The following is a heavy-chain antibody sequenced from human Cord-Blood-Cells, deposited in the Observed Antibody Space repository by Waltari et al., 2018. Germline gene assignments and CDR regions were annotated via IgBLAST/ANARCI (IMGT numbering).Heavy chain of an antibody. J-gene: IGHJ4*02. CDR2: NIHIYGTA. Sequence: QVQLVQSGAEVKKPGSSVKVSCKASGGTFSSYAISWVRQAPGQGLEWMGGNIHIYGTANYAQKVQGRVTMTADESTSTAYMELSSLRSEDTAVYYCAREGDDYGGHSPRYFDYWGQGTLVTVSS. V-gene: IGHV1-69*01. CDR1: GGTFSSYA. CDR3: AREGDDYGGHSPRYFDY. D-gene: IGHD4-17*01.